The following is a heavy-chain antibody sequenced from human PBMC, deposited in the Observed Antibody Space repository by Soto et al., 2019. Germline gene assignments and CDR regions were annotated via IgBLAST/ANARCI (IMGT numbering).Heavy chain of an antibody. CDR2: IWYDGSNK. J-gene: IGHJ4*02. CDR1: GFTFSSYG. CDR3: AMDDTDSSGWPFDY. D-gene: IGHD6-19*01. Sequence: QVQLVESGGGVVQPGRSLRLSCAASGFTFSSYGMHWVRQAPGKGLEWVAVIWYDGSNKYYADSVKGRFTISRDNSKNAPYLNTSCLTAEATAVYYCAMDDTDSSGWPFDYWGQGTLVTVSS. V-gene: IGHV3-33*01.